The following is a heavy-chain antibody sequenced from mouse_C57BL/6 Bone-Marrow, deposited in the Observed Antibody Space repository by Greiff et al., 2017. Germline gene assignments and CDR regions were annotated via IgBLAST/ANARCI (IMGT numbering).Heavy chain of an antibody. J-gene: IGHJ1*03. CDR1: GYTFTSYW. D-gene: IGHD1-1*01. CDR2: IYPSDSET. Sequence: QVQLQQPGAELVRPGSSVKLSCKASGYTFTSYWMDWVKQRPGQGLEWIGNIYPSDSETHYNQKFKDKATLTVDKSSSTAYMQLSSLTSEDSAVYYCARLYYYGSSHDVWGTGTTVTVSS. V-gene: IGHV1-61*01. CDR3: ARLYYYGSSHDV.